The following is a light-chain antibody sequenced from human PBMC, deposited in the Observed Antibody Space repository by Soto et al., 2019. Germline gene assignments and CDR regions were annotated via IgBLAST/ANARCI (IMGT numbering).Light chain of an antibody. V-gene: IGLV6-57*04. Sequence: NFMLTQPHSVSESPGKTVTISCSRSSGSIATNYVQWYQQRPGSAPTTVIYDDNQRPSGVPDRFSGSIDSSSNSASLTISGLKAEDEADYYCQSYYSFHRVFGGGTKLTVL. CDR2: DDN. CDR3: QSYYSFHRV. J-gene: IGLJ3*02. CDR1: SGSIATNY.